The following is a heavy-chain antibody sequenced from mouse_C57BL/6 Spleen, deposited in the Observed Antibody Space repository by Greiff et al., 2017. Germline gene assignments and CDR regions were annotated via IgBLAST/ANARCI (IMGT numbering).Heavy chain of an antibody. Sequence: EVQLQQSGPELVKPGASVKISCKASGYTFTDYYMNWVKQSHGKSLEWIGDINPNNGGTSYNQKFKGKATLTVDKSSSTAYMELRRLPSEDSAVYYCASRSNYGIRAMDYWCQGTSVTVSS. CDR3: ASRSNYGIRAMDY. CDR1: GYTFTDYY. V-gene: IGHV1-26*01. D-gene: IGHD2-5*01. CDR2: INPNNGGT. J-gene: IGHJ4*01.